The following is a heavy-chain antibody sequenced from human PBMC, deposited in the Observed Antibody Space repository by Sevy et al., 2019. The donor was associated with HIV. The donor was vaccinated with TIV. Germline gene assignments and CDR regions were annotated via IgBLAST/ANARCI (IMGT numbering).Heavy chain of an antibody. Sequence: GGSLRLSCAASGFTFDDYTMHWVRQAPGKGLEWVSLISWDGGSTYYADSVKGRFTISRDNSKNSLYLQMNSLRTEDTALYYCAKDGPGRGSGSYYNYYYYYGMDVWCRGTTVTVSS. J-gene: IGHJ6*02. V-gene: IGHV3-43*01. CDR1: GFTFDDYT. CDR3: AKDGPGRGSGSYYNYYYYYGMDV. CDR2: ISWDGGST. D-gene: IGHD3-10*01.